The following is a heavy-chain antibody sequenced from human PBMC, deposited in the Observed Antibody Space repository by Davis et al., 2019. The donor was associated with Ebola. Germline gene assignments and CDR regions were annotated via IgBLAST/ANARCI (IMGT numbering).Heavy chain of an antibody. J-gene: IGHJ6*03. CDR2: IRYDGSNK. CDR1: GFTFSSYG. Sequence: GESLKISCAASGFTFSSYGMHWVRQAPGKGLEWVAFIRYDGSNKYYADSVKGRFTISRDNAKNSLYLQMNSLRAEDTAVYYCARDGIVGAYYYYMDVWGKGTTVTVSS. V-gene: IGHV3-30*02. CDR3: ARDGIVGAYYYYMDV. D-gene: IGHD1-26*01.